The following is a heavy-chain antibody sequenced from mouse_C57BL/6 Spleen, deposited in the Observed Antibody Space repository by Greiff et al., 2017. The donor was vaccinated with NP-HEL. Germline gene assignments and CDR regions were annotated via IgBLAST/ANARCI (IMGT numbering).Heavy chain of an antibody. Sequence: VQLQQSGPELVKPGASVKISCKASGYSFTGYYMNWVKQSPEKSLEWIGEINPSTGGTTYNQKFKAKATLTVDKSSSTAYMQLKSLTSEDSAVYYCATRDGTSYYFDYWGQGTTRTVSS. CDR3: ATRDGTSYYFDY. V-gene: IGHV1-42*01. CDR1: GYSFTGYY. J-gene: IGHJ2*01. CDR2: INPSTGGT. D-gene: IGHD1-3*01.